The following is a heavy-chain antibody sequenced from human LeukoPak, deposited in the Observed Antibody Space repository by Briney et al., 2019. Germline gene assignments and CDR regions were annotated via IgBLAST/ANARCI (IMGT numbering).Heavy chain of an antibody. D-gene: IGHD4/OR15-4a*01. V-gene: IGHV4-59*01. CDR3: AREDPQTRVPEGMDV. J-gene: IGHJ6*02. CDR2: IYYSGTT. Sequence: SETLSLTCTVSAGSISYYYWSWIRQSHGKGLEWIGYIYYSGTTNYNPTLKSRVTISVDTSKNQFSLQLRSVTAADSAVYYCAREDPQTRVPEGMDVWGQGNTVTVSS. CDR1: AGSISYYY.